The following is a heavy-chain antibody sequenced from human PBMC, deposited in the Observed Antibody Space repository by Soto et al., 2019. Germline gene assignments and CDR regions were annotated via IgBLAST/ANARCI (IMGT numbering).Heavy chain of an antibody. CDR2: IIPIFGTA. D-gene: IGHD3-10*01. CDR1: GGTFSSYA. J-gene: IGHJ4*02. V-gene: IGHV1-69*05. CDR3: ARGFGREIDFDY. Sequence: SVKVSCKASGGTFSSYAISWVRQAPGQGLEWMGGIIPIFGTANYAQKFQGRVTMTRNASTSTAYMELSSLRSEDTAVYYCARGFGREIDFDYWGQGTLVTVSS.